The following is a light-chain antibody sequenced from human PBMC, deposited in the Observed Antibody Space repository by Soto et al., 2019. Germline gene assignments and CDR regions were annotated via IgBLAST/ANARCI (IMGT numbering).Light chain of an antibody. Sequence: QSALTQPPSVSGAPGQRVTISCTGSSSNIGAGYDVHWYQHLPGTAPKLLIYGNSNRPSGVPDRFSGSQSGTSASLAITGLQAEDEAEYYCQSYDSSLSGSVFGGGTKVTVL. V-gene: IGLV1-40*01. J-gene: IGLJ2*01. CDR3: QSYDSSLSGSV. CDR1: SSNIGAGYD. CDR2: GNS.